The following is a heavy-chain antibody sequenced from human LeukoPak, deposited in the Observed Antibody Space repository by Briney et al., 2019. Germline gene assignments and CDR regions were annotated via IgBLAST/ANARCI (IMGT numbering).Heavy chain of an antibody. D-gene: IGHD3-16*02. Sequence: PSETLSLTCAVYGGSFSGYYWSWIRQPPGKGLEWIGEINHSGSTNYNPSLKSRVTISVDTSRNQFSLKLSSVTAADTAVYYCARGENDYVWGSYRYKGGGYYYYYMDVWGKGTTVTVSS. J-gene: IGHJ6*03. CDR2: INHSGST. CDR3: ARGENDYVWGSYRYKGGGYYYYYMDV. CDR1: GGSFSGYY. V-gene: IGHV4-34*01.